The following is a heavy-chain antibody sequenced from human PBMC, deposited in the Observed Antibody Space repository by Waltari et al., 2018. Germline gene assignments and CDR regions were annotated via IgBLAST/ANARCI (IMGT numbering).Heavy chain of an antibody. CDR1: GGSFSGYY. J-gene: IGHJ4*02. CDR3: ARSAAAFDY. D-gene: IGHD6-13*01. CDR2: INHSGST. Sequence: QVQLQQWGAGLLKPSETLSLTCAVYGGSFSGYYWSWIRQPPGKGLEWIGEINHSGSTTYNPSLKSRVTISVDTSKNQCSLKLSSVTAADTAVYYCARSAAAFDYWGQGTLVTVSS. V-gene: IGHV4-34*01.